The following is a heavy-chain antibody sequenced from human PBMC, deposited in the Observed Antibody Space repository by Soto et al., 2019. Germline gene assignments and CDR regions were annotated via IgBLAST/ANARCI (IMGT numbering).Heavy chain of an antibody. CDR2: IYSGGST. CDR1: GFNVSSNS. V-gene: IGHV3-66*04. Sequence: EVQLVESGGGLVQPGGSLRLSCAASGFNVSSNSMTWVRQAPGKGLEWVSVIYSGGSTYYADSVKGRFTISRDTSKNTLYLQMNSLRAEDTAVYHCAKQLLVPYYFDYWGQGTLVTVSS. CDR3: AKQLLVPYYFDY. D-gene: IGHD2-15*01. J-gene: IGHJ4*02.